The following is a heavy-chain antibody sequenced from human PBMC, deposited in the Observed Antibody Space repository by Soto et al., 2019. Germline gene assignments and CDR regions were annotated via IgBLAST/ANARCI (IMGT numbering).Heavy chain of an antibody. D-gene: IGHD3-3*01. CDR3: ARPSTIFGVAPDAFDI. V-gene: IGHV3-48*01. J-gene: IGHJ3*02. Sequence: EVQLVESGGGLVQPGGSLRLSCAASGFTFSSYSMNWVRQAPGKGLEWVSYISSSSTIYYADSVKGRFTISRDNAKNSLYLQMNSLRAEDTAVYYCARPSTIFGVAPDAFDIWGQGTMVTVSS. CDR2: ISSSSTI. CDR1: GFTFSSYS.